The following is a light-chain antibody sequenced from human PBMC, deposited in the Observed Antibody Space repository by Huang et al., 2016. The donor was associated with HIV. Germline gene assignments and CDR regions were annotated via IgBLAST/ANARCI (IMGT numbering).Light chain of an antibody. J-gene: IGKJ2*01. Sequence: EVIMTQSPATLSVAPGERATLSCRASQDINTNLVWYQQKPGQAPRVMIYGTSSRAICIPARFSGSGSGTEFNLTISSLQPEDFAIYYCQQYNDWPPYTFGQGTKLEIK. CDR2: GTS. CDR1: QDINTN. V-gene: IGKV3-15*01. CDR3: QQYNDWPPYT.